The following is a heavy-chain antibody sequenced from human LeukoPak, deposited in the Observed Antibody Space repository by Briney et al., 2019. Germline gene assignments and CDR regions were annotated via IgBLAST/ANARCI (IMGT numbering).Heavy chain of an antibody. CDR3: ARDGSVYYGDYVY. CDR1: GGTFSSYA. D-gene: IGHD4-17*01. Sequence: SVKVSCKACGGTFSSYAISWVRQAPGQGLEWMGGIIPIFGTANYAQKFQGRVTITADESTSTAYMELSSLRSEDTAVYYCARDGSVYYGDYVYWGQGTLVTVSS. V-gene: IGHV1-69*13. CDR2: IIPIFGTA. J-gene: IGHJ4*02.